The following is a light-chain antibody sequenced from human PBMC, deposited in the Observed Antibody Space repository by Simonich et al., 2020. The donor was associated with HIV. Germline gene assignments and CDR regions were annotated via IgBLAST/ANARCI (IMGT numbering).Light chain of an antibody. CDR2: GAS. Sequence: EIVLTQSPGTLSLSPGERATLPCRASQSVSSSYLAWYQQKPGQAPRLLIYGASSRATGIPARFSGSGSGTEFTLTITSLQSEDFAVYYCQQYNDWPTFGQGTKVEI. V-gene: IGKV3D-15*01. CDR1: QSVSSSY. CDR3: QQYNDWPT. J-gene: IGKJ1*01.